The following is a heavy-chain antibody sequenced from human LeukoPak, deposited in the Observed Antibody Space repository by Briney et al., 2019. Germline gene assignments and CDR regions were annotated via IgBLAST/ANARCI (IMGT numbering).Heavy chain of an antibody. CDR3: ARAKYCSSTSCYRYFDY. J-gene: IGHJ4*02. CDR1: GFTFSSYW. Sequence: GGSLRLSCAASGFTFSSYWMHWVRQAPGKGLVWVSRINSGGSSTSYADSVKGRFTISRDNAKNTLYLQMNSLRAEDTAVYYCARAKYCSSTSCYRYFDYWGQGTLVTVSS. V-gene: IGHV3-74*01. CDR2: INSGGSST. D-gene: IGHD2-2*01.